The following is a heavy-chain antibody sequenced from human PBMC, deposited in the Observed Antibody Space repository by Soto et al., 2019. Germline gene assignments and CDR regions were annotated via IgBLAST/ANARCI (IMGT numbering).Heavy chain of an antibody. Sequence: SETLSLTCIVSGGSISTYYWSWIRQPPGRGLEWIGYVSYSGSTNYNPSLRSRVTISVDTSKNQFSLKLNSVTAADTAVYYCARDYSSGWDNWFDPWGQGTLVTV. CDR2: VSYSGST. D-gene: IGHD6-19*01. J-gene: IGHJ5*02. CDR1: GGSISTYY. V-gene: IGHV4-59*01. CDR3: ARDYSSGWDNWFDP.